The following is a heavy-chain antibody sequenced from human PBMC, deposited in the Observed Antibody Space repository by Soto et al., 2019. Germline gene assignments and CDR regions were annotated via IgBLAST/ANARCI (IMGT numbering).Heavy chain of an antibody. V-gene: IGHV3-33*01. Sequence: HPGGSLRLSCAASGFTFSSYGMHWVRQAPGKGLEWVAVIWYDGSNKYYADSVKGRFTISRDNSKNTLYLQMNSLRAEDTAVYYCARERGWYENWFDPWGQGTLVTVSS. J-gene: IGHJ5*02. CDR1: GFTFSSYG. CDR3: ARERGWYENWFDP. CDR2: IWYDGSNK. D-gene: IGHD6-19*01.